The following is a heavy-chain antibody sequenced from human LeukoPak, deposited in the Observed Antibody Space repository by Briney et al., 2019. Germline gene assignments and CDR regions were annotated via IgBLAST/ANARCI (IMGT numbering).Heavy chain of an antibody. CDR3: ARDPGHEKLTSSSSDY. CDR1: GGTFSSYA. D-gene: IGHD6-6*01. V-gene: IGHV1-69*13. CDR2: IIPIFGTA. J-gene: IGHJ4*02. Sequence: GASVKVSCKASGGTFSSYAISWVRQAPGQGLEWMGGIIPIFGTANYAQKFQGRVTITADESTSTAYMELSSLRSEDTAVYYCARDPGHEKLTSSSSDYWDQGTLVTVSS.